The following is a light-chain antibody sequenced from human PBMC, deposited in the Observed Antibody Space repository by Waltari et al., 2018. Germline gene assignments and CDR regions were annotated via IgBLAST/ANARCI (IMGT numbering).Light chain of an antibody. CDR2: KAS. V-gene: IGKV1-5*03. J-gene: IGKJ1*01. CDR1: QSISTW. CDR3: QQYNSFPWT. Sequence: DIKMTQSPSTLSASIGDRVTITCRASQSISTWLSWYQQRPGKAPNLLIYKASALESGVPSRFSGSGSATDFTLTISSLQPDDFAAYYCQQYNSFPWTFGRGTKV.